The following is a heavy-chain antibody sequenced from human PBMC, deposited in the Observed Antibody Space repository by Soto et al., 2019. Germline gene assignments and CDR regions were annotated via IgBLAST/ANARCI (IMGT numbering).Heavy chain of an antibody. V-gene: IGHV3-48*03. Sequence: GGSLRLSCAASGFTFSSYEMNWVRQAPGKGLEWVSYISSSGSNIYYADSVQGRFTISRDNAKNSLYLQMNSLRAEDTAVYYCATSSGGGGDFDFWGQGTMVTVSS. CDR2: ISSSGSNI. D-gene: IGHD3-10*01. J-gene: IGHJ3*01. CDR1: GFTFSSYE. CDR3: ATSSGGGGDFDF.